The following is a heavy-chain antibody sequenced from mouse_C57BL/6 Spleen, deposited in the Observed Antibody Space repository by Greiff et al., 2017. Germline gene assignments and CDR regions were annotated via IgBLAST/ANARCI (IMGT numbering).Heavy chain of an antibody. J-gene: IGHJ3*01. D-gene: IGHD3-2*01. Sequence: EVMLVESGGGLVKPGGSLKLSCAASGFTFSSYAMSWVRQTPEKRLEWVATISDGGSYTYYPDNLKGRFTITRDNAKNNLYLQMSHLKSEDTAMYYCAREGDSDRVFAYWGQGTLVTVSA. CDR3: AREGDSDRVFAY. V-gene: IGHV5-4*01. CDR2: ISDGGSYT. CDR1: GFTFSSYA.